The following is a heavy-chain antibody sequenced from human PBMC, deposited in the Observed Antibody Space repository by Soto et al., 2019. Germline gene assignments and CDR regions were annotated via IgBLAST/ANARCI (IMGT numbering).Heavy chain of an antibody. CDR1: GFTFSSYS. D-gene: IGHD3-22*01. CDR2: ISSSSGTM. V-gene: IGHV3-48*02. Sequence: EVQLVESGGGLVQPGGSLRLSCAVSGFTFSSYSMNWVRQAPGKGLEWVSYISSSSGTMYYADSVQGRFTISRENAKNSLYLQMNRLREEDTAVYYCARGRGHYYSSGFYLLHYFDCWGQGSLVTVSS. CDR3: ARGRGHYYSSGFYLLHYFDC. J-gene: IGHJ4*02.